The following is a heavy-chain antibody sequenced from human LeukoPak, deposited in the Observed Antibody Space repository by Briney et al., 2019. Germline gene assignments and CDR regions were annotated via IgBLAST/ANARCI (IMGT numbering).Heavy chain of an antibody. CDR2: ISAYNGNT. CDR1: GYTFTSYG. V-gene: IGHV1-18*01. Sequence: GASVKVSCKASGYTFTSYGISWVRQAPGQGLEWMGWISAYNGNTNYAQKLQGRVTMTTDTSTSTAYMELSSLRSEDTAVYYCARDHYYGSGRYYYYYGMDVWGQGTTVTVSS. D-gene: IGHD3-10*01. J-gene: IGHJ6*02. CDR3: ARDHYYGSGRYYYYYGMDV.